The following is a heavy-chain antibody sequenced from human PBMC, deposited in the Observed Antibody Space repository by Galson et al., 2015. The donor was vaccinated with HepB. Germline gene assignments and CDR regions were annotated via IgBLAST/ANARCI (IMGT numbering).Heavy chain of an antibody. V-gene: IGHV1-46*01. CDR1: GFLLTSYY. CDR2: INPSGGQT. Sequence: SVKVSCKASGFLLTSYYIHWVRQAPGQGLEWMGVINPSGGQTTYAQRFDGRVTMTRDTSTDTVYMDLRSLTSEDTAVYYCARDAAAGFPNWFDPWGQGTLVIVSS. CDR3: ARDAAAGFPNWFDP. D-gene: IGHD6-13*01. J-gene: IGHJ5*02.